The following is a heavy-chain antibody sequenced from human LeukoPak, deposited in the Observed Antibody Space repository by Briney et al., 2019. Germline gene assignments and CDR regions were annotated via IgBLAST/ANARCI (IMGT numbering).Heavy chain of an antibody. J-gene: IGHJ4*02. CDR2: IYYSGST. V-gene: IGHV4-59*01. D-gene: IGHD1-7*01. Sequence: PSETLSLTCTVSGGSISSYYWSWIRQPPGKGLEWIGYIYYSGSTNYNPSLKGRVTISVDTSKNQFSLKLSSVTAADTAVYYCAKSQNWNYGAADYWGQGTLVTVSS. CDR3: AKSQNWNYGAADY. CDR1: GGSISSYY.